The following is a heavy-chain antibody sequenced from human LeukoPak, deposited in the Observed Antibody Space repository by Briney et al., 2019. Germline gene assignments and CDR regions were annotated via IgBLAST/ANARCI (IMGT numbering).Heavy chain of an antibody. D-gene: IGHD6-19*01. CDR1: GFTVSSNY. V-gene: IGHV3-53*01. J-gene: IGHJ4*02. CDR2: IYSGGST. CDR3: ATSFSGYSSGWPFDY. Sequence: GGSLRLSCAASGFTVSSNYMSWVRQAPGKGLEWVSVIYSGGSTYYADSVKGRFTISRDNSKNTLYLQMNSLRAEDTAVYYYATSFSGYSSGWPFDYWGQGTLVTVSS.